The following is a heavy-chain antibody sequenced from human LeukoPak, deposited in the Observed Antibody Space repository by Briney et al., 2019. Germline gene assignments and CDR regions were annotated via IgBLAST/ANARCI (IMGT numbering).Heavy chain of an antibody. D-gene: IGHD3-22*01. V-gene: IGHV3-33*01. Sequence: RRSLRLSCAASGFTFSSYGMHWVRQAPGKGLEWVAIIWYDGGNKYYTDSVKGRFTISRDNSKNTLYLQMNSLRAEDTAVYYCARAAYDSSGYLTLWGQGTLVTVSS. CDR1: GFTFSSYG. J-gene: IGHJ4*02. CDR3: ARAAYDSSGYLTL. CDR2: IWYDGGNK.